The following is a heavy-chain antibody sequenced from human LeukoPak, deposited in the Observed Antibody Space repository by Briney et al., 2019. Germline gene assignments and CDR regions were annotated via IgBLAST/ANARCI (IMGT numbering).Heavy chain of an antibody. Sequence: GGSLRLSCATSGLTLSIYGMHSVRQAPGRGREWVAFIRYDGTSQYYADSGNGRFTIHRENSKNTLYLQMHSLRADDTAVYYCAKVGSGWYQIDYWGQGTLVTVSS. V-gene: IGHV3-30*02. CDR1: GLTLSIYG. CDR2: IRYDGTSQ. D-gene: IGHD6-19*01. J-gene: IGHJ4*02. CDR3: AKVGSGWYQIDY.